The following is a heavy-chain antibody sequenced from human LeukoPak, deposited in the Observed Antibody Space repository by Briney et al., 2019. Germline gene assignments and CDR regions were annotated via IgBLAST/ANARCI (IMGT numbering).Heavy chain of an antibody. J-gene: IGHJ4*02. CDR2: INHSGST. D-gene: IGHD3-10*01. V-gene: IGHV4-34*01. Sequence: SETLSLTCAVYGGSFSGYYWSWIRQTLGTGLEWIGEINHSGSTNYNPSLKSLVTISVDASKQQFSLRLSSVTAADTTVYYCAIVRGVMGYWGQGTLVTVSS. CDR1: GGSFSGYY. CDR3: AIVRGVMGY.